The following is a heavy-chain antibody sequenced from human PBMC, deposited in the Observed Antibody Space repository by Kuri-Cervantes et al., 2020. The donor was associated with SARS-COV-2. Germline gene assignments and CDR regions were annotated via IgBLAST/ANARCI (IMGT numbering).Heavy chain of an antibody. Sequence: KVSCKGSGYSFSTNWIAWVRQMPGKGLEWMGVIYPGDSDTRYSPSFQGQVIISADKSINTAFLQWSSLKASDTAMYYCARRAYGEQVDYYYMDVWGKGTTVTVSS. J-gene: IGHJ6*03. CDR2: IYPGDSDT. V-gene: IGHV5-51*01. CDR1: GYSFSTNW. CDR3: ARRAYGEQVDYYYMDV. D-gene: IGHD4-17*01.